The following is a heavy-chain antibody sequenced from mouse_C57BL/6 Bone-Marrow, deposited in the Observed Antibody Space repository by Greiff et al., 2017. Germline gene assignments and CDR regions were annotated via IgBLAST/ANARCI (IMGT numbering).Heavy chain of an antibody. CDR3: VRHYYGSYAMDY. V-gene: IGHV10-1*01. J-gene: IGHJ4*01. Sequence: EVKLQESGGGLVQPKGSLKLSCAASGFSFNTYAMNWVRQAPGKGLEWVARIRSKSNNYATYYADSVKDRFTISREDSESMLYLQMNNLKTEDTAMYYCVRHYYGSYAMDYWGQGTSVTVSS. CDR1: GFSFNTYA. CDR2: IRSKSNNYAT. D-gene: IGHD1-1*01.